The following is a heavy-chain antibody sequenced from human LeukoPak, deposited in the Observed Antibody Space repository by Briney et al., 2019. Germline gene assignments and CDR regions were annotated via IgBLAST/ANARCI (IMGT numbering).Heavy chain of an antibody. V-gene: IGHV3-21*01. Sequence: GGSLRLSCAVSGFTFSRNSMNWVRQAPGKGLEWVSAISTSSSYIYYADSVKGRFTISRDNARNSLYLQMNSLRAEDTAVYYCARGGVGVTLISWSDYWGQGTLVTVSS. CDR2: ISTSSSYI. J-gene: IGHJ4*02. CDR3: ARGGVGVTLISWSDY. D-gene: IGHD1-26*01. CDR1: GFTFSRNS.